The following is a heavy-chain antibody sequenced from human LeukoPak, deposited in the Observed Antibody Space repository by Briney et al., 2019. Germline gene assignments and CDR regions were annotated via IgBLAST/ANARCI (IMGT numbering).Heavy chain of an antibody. J-gene: IGHJ1*01. CDR1: GVSISSYY. Sequence: SETLSLTCSVSGVSISSYYWSWIRQPPGKGLEWIGYIYYSGTTNYNPSLNSRVTISVGTSKNQFSLKLSSVTAADTAVYYCAREDYCSGGSCYSGYFQHWGQGTLVTVSS. CDR3: AREDYCSGGSCYSGYFQH. V-gene: IGHV4-59*01. D-gene: IGHD2-15*01. CDR2: IYYSGTT.